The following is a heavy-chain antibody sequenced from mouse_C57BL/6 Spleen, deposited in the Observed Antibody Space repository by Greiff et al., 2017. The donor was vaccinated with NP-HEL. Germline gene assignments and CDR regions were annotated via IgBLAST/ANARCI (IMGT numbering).Heavy chain of an antibody. CDR3: ARGLLFAY. CDR2: IYPGSGST. D-gene: IGHD2-3*01. J-gene: IGHJ3*01. V-gene: IGHV1-55*01. CDR1: GYTFTSYW. Sequence: QVQLQQPGAELVQPGASVKMSCKASGYTFTSYWITWVKQRPGQGLEWIGDIYPGSGSTTYNEKFKSKATLTVETSSSTAYMQLSSLTSEDSAVYYCARGLLFAYWGQGTLVTVSA.